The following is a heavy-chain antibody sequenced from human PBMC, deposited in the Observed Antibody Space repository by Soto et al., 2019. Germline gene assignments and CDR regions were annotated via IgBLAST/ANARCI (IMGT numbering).Heavy chain of an antibody. CDR1: GFNFSDFG. Sequence: QEQLVESGGGVVHPGRSLRLSCAVSGFNFSDFGLHWVRQAPGKGLEWLAVVSSDGSGKMYGDSVKGRLTISRDNSEKNLYLQMNRQKIDDTALYFCAKDISRGTMGMSLVSWGQGALVNVSS. J-gene: IGHJ4*02. CDR2: VSSDGSGK. V-gene: IGHV3-30*18. D-gene: IGHD3-10*01. CDR3: AKDISRGTMGMSLVS.